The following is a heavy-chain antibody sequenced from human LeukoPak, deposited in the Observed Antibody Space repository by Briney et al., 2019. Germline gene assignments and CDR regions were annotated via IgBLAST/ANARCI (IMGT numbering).Heavy chain of an antibody. CDR1: GDSASSNSAA. CDR2: TYYRSKWYN. Sequence: SQTLSLTYAISGDSASSNSAAWNWIRQSPSRGLEWLGGTYYRSKWYNDYAVSVKSRITINPDTSKNQFSLQLNSVTPEDTAVYYCARSARRGGYFDYWGQGTLVTVSS. V-gene: IGHV6-1*01. J-gene: IGHJ4*02. CDR3: ARSARRGGYFDY. D-gene: IGHD6-6*01.